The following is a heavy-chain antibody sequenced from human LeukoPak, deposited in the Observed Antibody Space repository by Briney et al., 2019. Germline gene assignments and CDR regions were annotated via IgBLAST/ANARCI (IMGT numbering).Heavy chain of an antibody. Sequence: SETLSLTCTVSGGAISSYYWSWIRQPPGKGLEWIGYIYYSGSTNYNPSLKSRVTIPVDTSKNQFSLKLSSVTAADTAVYYCARGFGWGSALYWYFDLWGRGTLVTVSS. J-gene: IGHJ2*01. V-gene: IGHV4-59*01. CDR3: ARGFGWGSALYWYFDL. CDR2: IYYSGST. CDR1: GGAISSYY. D-gene: IGHD7-27*01.